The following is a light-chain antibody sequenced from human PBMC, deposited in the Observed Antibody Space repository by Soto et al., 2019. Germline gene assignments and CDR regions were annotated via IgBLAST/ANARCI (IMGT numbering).Light chain of an antibody. CDR2: WAS. CDR3: QHDYNSWT. CDR1: QNNENY. V-gene: IGKV4-1*01. Sequence: DIVMTQSPDSLAVSLGERATLNCKSSQNNENYLAWYQQKAGQPPKLLIDWASTRASGVPDRFSGSGSGTDFTLTISSLQAEDLAVYYCQHDYNSWTGGQGTQVEIK. J-gene: IGKJ1*01.